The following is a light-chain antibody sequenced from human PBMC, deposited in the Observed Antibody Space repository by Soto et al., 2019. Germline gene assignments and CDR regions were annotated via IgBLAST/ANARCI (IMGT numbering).Light chain of an antibody. CDR2: TND. V-gene: IGLV1-44*01. CDR3: AVWDDSLNGHV. J-gene: IGLJ1*01. Sequence: QSVLTQPPSASGTPGQRGIISCYGSSSNMGTNTVHWFQQFPGTAPKLLIYTNDQRPSGVPDRFSGSNSGTSASLAISGLQSEDEADYYCAVWDDSLNGHVFGTGTEVTVL. CDR1: SSNMGTNT.